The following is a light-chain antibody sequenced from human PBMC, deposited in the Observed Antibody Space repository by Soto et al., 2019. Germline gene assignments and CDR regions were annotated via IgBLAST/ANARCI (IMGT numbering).Light chain of an antibody. V-gene: IGKV3-15*01. J-gene: IGKJ4*01. CDR2: GAS. CDR3: QQANSFPLT. CDR1: QSVTSN. Sequence: ELAITQSPSTLCVSPGEGATLSCRASQSVTSNLAWYQHKPGQAPRLLIYGASTRATGIPDRFSGSGSGTEFTLTISSLQPEDFATYYCQQANSFPLTFGGGTKVDIK.